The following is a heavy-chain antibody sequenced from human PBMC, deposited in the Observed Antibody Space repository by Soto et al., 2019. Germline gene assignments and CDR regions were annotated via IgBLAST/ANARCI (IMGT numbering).Heavy chain of an antibody. Sequence: GGSLRLSCAASGFTFSSYSMNWVRQAPGKGLEWVSTISGSGSSTYYADSVKGRFTISRDNSDNTLCLQMNSLRAEDTALYYCAKRRSGSGWSKFDFWGQGTQVTVSS. V-gene: IGHV3-23*01. CDR1: GFTFSSYS. CDR2: ISGSGSST. CDR3: AKRRSGSGWSKFDF. J-gene: IGHJ4*02. D-gene: IGHD6-19*01.